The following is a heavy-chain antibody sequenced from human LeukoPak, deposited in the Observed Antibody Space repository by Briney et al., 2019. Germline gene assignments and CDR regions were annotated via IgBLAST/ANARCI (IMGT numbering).Heavy chain of an antibody. J-gene: IGHJ4*02. Sequence: GGSLRLSCASSGFTFSSYGMHWVRQAPGKGLEWVTFIRYDGSNKYYADSVKGRFTISRDNSKNTLYLQMNSLRGEDTAVYYCAKDYSSSWAVLDYWGQGTLVTVSS. D-gene: IGHD6-13*01. CDR1: GFTFSSYG. CDR3: AKDYSSSWAVLDY. V-gene: IGHV3-30*02. CDR2: IRYDGSNK.